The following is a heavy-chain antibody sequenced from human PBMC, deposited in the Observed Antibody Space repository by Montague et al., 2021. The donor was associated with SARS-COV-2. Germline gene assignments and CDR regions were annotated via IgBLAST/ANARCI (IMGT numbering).Heavy chain of an antibody. CDR2: IYYSGTT. Sequence: SETLSLTCTVSGGSITRNYYWGWIRQPPGKGLEWVGNIYYSGTTFINPSLQSRVTMSVDASKNQFSLNLTSVTAADTAVYYCARPLVRGVPKAFDIWGQGALVIVSS. CDR1: GGSITRNYY. V-gene: IGHV4-39*01. D-gene: IGHD3-10*01. CDR3: ARPLVRGVPKAFDI. J-gene: IGHJ3*02.